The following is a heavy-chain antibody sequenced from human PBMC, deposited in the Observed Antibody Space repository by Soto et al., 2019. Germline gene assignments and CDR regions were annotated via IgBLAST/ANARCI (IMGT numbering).Heavy chain of an antibody. CDR2: IYHSGST. Sequence: TLSLPCAVSGGSISSGGYSWSWAWQPPGKGLEWIGYIYHSGSTYYNPSLKSRVTISVDRSKNQFSLKLSSVTAADTAVYYCARDKITGLFDYWGQGTLVTVSS. CDR3: ARDKITGLFDY. CDR1: GGSISSGGYS. J-gene: IGHJ4*02. D-gene: IGHD2-8*02. V-gene: IGHV4-30-2*01.